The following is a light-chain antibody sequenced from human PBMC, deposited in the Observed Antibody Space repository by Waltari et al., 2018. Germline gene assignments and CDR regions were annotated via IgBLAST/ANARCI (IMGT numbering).Light chain of an antibody. V-gene: IGKV3-20*01. J-gene: IGKJ2*01. Sequence: EVLLTHSPGTLSLSPGDRATLSCRASESVDDLLAWYQQKPGQAPRLLIYDASTRATGIPDMFSGSGSGTDFTLTISRLEAGDFALYYCQQYRMTPVTFGRGTKVEIK. CDR2: DAS. CDR3: QQYRMTPVT. CDR1: ESVDDL.